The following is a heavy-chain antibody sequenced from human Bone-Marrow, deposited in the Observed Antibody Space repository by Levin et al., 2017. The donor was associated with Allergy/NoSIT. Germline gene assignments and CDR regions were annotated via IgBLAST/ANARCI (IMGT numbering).Heavy chain of an antibody. CDR3: ARVRVINLIAVAGSLKGAFDI. J-gene: IGHJ3*02. CDR2: INHSGST. D-gene: IGHD6-19*01. V-gene: IGHV4-34*01. CDR1: GGSFSGYY. Sequence: PSETLSLTCAVYGGSFSGYYWSWIRQPPGKGLEWIGEINHSGSTNYNPSLKSRVTISVDTSKNQFSLKLSSVTAADTAVYYCARVRVINLIAVAGSLKGAFDIWGQGTMVTVSS.